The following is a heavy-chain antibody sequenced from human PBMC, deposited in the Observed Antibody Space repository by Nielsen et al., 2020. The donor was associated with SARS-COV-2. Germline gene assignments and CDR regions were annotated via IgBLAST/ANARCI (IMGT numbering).Heavy chain of an antibody. J-gene: IGHJ6*02. V-gene: IGHV1-8*01. CDR2: MNPNSGNT. Sequence: ASVKVSCKASGYTFTSYDINWVRQATGQGLEWMGWMNPNSGNTGYAQKFQGRVTMTRNTSISTAYMELSSLRSEDTAVYYCARAEVAATLYYYYGMDVWGQGTTVTVSS. D-gene: IGHD2-15*01. CDR1: GYTFTSYD. CDR3: ARAEVAATLYYYYGMDV.